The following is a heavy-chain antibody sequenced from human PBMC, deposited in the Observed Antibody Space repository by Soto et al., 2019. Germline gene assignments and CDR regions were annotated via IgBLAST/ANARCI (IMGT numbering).Heavy chain of an antibody. CDR3: ARGASNWQYFDY. J-gene: IGHJ4*02. V-gene: IGHV4-59*01. Sequence: SEPLSLTCTVSEGSIRGYHWSWIRQPPGQGLEWIGCFHYTGISNYNSSLKSRVTMSLDTSKNQFSLKLSSVSAADTAIYYCARGASNWQYFDYWGQGALVTVSS. D-gene: IGHD4-4*01. CDR1: EGSIRGYH. CDR2: FHYTGIS.